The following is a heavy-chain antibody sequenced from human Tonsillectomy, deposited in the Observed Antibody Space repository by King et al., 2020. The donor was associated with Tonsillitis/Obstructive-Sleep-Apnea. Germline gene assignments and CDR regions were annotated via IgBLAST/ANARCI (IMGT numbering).Heavy chain of an antibody. CDR2: IRKRGNGYTT. CDR1: GFTFSDHY. CDR3: VRTAYGAHSPWDAFDL. J-gene: IGHJ3*01. D-gene: IGHD4-23*01. Sequence: EVQLVESGGGLVQPGGSLRLSCVASGFTFSDHYMDWVRQAPGKGLECKGLEWVGRIRKRGNGYTTEYAASVKGRFTISRHDSENSLYLQMNSLKTEDTAVYHCVRTAYGAHSPWDAFDLWGQGTMVTVTS. V-gene: IGHV3-72*01.